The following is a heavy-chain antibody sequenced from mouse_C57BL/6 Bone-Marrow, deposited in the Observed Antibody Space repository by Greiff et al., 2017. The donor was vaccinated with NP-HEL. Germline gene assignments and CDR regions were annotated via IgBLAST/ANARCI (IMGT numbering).Heavy chain of an antibody. V-gene: IGHV1-9*01. CDR3: ARDWGIYYGNHQYYFDY. CDR1: GYTFTGYW. D-gene: IGHD2-1*01. J-gene: IGHJ2*01. CDR2: ILPGSGST. Sequence: QVQLQQSGAELMKPGASVKLSCKATGYTFTGYWIEWVKQRPGHGLEWIGEILPGSGSTNYNEKFKGKATFTADTSSNTAYMQLSSLTTEDSAIYYCARDWGIYYGNHQYYFDYWGQGTTLTVSS.